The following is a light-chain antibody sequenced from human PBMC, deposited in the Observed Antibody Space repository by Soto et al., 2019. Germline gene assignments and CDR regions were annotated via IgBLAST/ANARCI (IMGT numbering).Light chain of an antibody. V-gene: IGLV2-14*01. CDR2: EVS. Sequence: QSVLTQPASVSGSPGQSITLSCTGTSSDIGGYDYVSWYQQHPGKAPKVMIYEVSNRPSGVSNRFSGSKSGNTASLTISGLQAEDEADYYCSSYTSSSTLVFGGGTKVTVL. CDR1: SSDIGGYDY. J-gene: IGLJ2*01. CDR3: SSYTSSSTLV.